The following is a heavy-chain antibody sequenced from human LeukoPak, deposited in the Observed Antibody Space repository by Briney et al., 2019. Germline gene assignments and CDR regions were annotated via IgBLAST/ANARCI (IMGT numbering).Heavy chain of an antibody. CDR1: GYTFTGYY. V-gene: IGHV1-2*02. Sequence: VASVKVSCKASGYTFTGYYMHWVRQAPGQGLEWMGWINPNSGGTNYAQKFQGRVTMARDTSISTAYMELSMLRSDDTAVYYCARSVGARHKYYFDYWGQGTLVTVSS. D-gene: IGHD1-26*01. CDR3: ARSVGARHKYYFDY. CDR2: INPNSGGT. J-gene: IGHJ4*02.